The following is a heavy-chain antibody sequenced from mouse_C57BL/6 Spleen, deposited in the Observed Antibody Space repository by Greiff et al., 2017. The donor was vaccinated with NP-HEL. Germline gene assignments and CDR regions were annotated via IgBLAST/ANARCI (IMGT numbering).Heavy chain of an antibody. J-gene: IGHJ4*01. CDR2: INPSTGGT. CDR1: GYSFTGYY. Sequence: EVQLQQSGPELVKPGASVKISCKASGYSFTGYYMNWVKQSPEKSLEWIGEINPSTGGTTYNQKFKAKATLTVDKSSSTAYMQLKSLTSEDSAVYYCARRYYSNAMDDWGQGTSVTVSS. V-gene: IGHV1-42*01. CDR3: ARRYYSNAMDD. D-gene: IGHD2-5*01.